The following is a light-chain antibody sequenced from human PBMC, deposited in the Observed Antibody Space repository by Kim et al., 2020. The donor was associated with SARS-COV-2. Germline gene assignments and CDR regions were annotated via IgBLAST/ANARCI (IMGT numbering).Light chain of an antibody. J-gene: IGLJ3*02. V-gene: IGLV1-44*01. Sequence: GQRVTSSCSGTESNIGGNNVHGYQKHPGRAPKLLICYDNQRPSGVPYRGSGSKSGTSASLAISGLQSEDEADYYCAAWDDGLRGRMFGGGTKVTVL. CDR2: YDN. CDR1: ESNIGGNN. CDR3: AAWDDGLRGRM.